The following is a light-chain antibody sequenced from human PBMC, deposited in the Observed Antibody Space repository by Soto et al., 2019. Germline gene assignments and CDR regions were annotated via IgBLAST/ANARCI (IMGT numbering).Light chain of an antibody. CDR3: QQYGSSLLT. Sequence: EIVLTQSPGTLSLSPGERATLPCRASQSVSSSYLAWYQQNPGQAPRLLIYGASSRATGIPDRFSGSGSGTDFTLTISRLEPEDFAVYYCQQYGSSLLTFGGGTKV. V-gene: IGKV3-20*01. J-gene: IGKJ4*01. CDR1: QSVSSSY. CDR2: GAS.